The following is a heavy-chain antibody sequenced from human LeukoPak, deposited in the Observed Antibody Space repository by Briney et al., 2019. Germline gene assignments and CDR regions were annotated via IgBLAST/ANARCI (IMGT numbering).Heavy chain of an antibody. J-gene: IGHJ3*02. CDR2: IRYDGSNK. D-gene: IGHD3-22*01. CDR3: AKVPYYYDSSGYYGAFDI. Sequence: GGSLRLSCAASGFTFSSYGMHWVRQAPGKGLEWVAFIRYDGSNKYYADSVKGRFTISRDNSKNTLYLQMNSLRAEDTAVYYCAKVPYYYDSSGYYGAFDIWGQGTMVTVSS. CDR1: GFTFSSYG. V-gene: IGHV3-30*02.